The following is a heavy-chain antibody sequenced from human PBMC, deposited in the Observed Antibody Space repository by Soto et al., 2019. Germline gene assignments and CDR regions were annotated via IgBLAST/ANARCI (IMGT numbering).Heavy chain of an antibody. CDR3: AAGGRGDCAGMDV. CDR2: IVVGSGNT. V-gene: IGHV1-58*01. J-gene: IGHJ6*02. D-gene: IGHD2-21*02. Sequence: SVKVSCKASGFTFTSSAVQWVRQARGQRPEWIGWIVVGSGNTNYAQQFQERVTITRDMSTSTAYMELSSLRSEDTAVYYCAAGGRGDCAGMDVWGQGTTVTGSS. CDR1: GFTFTSSA.